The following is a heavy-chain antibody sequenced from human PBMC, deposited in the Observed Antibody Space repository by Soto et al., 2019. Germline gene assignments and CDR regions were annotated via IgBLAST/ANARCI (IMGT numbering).Heavy chain of an antibody. CDR1: GYTFTGYY. V-gene: IGHV1-2*04. CDR2: INPNSGGT. Sequence: ASVKVSCKASGYTFTGYYMHWVRQAPGQGLEWMGWINPNSGGTNYAQKFQGWVTMTRDTSISTAYMELSRLRSDDTAVYYCAREGYDFWSGYYTLSYGMDVWGQGTKVTVSS. J-gene: IGHJ6*02. D-gene: IGHD3-3*01. CDR3: AREGYDFWSGYYTLSYGMDV.